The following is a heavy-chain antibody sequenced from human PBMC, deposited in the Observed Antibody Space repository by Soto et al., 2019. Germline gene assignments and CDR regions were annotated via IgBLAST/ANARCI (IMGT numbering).Heavy chain of an antibody. D-gene: IGHD3-3*01. J-gene: IGHJ4*02. CDR3: ARIGSPYYDFWSGSHYFDY. CDR1: GYTFTSYA. Sequence: ASVKVSCKASGYTFTSYAMHWVRQAPGQRLEWMGWINAGNGNTKYSQKFQGRVTITRDTSASTAYMELRSLRSDDTAVYYCARIGSPYYDFWSGSHYFDYWGQGTLVTVSS. CDR2: INAGNGNT. V-gene: IGHV1-3*01.